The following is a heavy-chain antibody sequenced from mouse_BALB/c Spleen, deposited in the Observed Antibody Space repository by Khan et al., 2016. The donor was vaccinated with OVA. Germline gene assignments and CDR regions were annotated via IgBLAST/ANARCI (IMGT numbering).Heavy chain of an antibody. CDR1: GFTFSTYG. Sequence: EVELVESGGDLVKPGGSLKLSCAASGFTFSTYGMSWVRQTPDKRLEWVAALSSGGSYTYYPDSVKGRFIISRDNAKNTLYPQMSSLKSEDTAMYYCTRLAYYYNSEGLAYWGQGTLVTVSA. CDR2: LSSGGSYT. D-gene: IGHD1-1*01. J-gene: IGHJ3*01. CDR3: TRLAYYYNSEGLAY. V-gene: IGHV5-6*01.